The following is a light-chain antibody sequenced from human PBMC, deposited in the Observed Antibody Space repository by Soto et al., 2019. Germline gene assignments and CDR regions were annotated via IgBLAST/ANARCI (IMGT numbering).Light chain of an antibody. V-gene: IGLV2-14*01. CDR3: RSYTSSSTLVV. CDR2: DVS. J-gene: IGLJ2*01. CDR1: SSDVGGYNY. Sequence: QSALTQPASVSGSPGQSITISCSGTSSDVGGYNYVSWYQQHPGKAPKLMIYDVSNRPSGVSNRLSGSKSGNTASLTISGVQAEDEADYYCRSYTSSSTLVVFGGGTKLTVL.